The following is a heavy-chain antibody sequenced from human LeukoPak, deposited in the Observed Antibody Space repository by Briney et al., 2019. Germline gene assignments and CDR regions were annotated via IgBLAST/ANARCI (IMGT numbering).Heavy chain of an antibody. V-gene: IGHV1-3*01. CDR2: INAGNGNT. CDR1: GYTFTSYA. J-gene: IGHJ4*02. D-gene: IGHD6-13*01. CDR3: ARGFVRSSSWYGPPFDY. Sequence: ASVKVSCKASGYTFTSYAMHWVRQAPGQRLEWMGWINAGNGNTKYSQKFHGRVTITRDTSASTAYMELSSLRSEDTAVYYCARGFVRSSSWYGPPFDYWGQGTLVTVSS.